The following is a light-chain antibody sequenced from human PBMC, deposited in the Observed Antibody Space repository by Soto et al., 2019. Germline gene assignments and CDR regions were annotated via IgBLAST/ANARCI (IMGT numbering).Light chain of an antibody. V-gene: IGKV1-9*01. CDR2: VAS. CDR3: QQTYSVPWT. Sequence: IQLTQSPCFRATPVFKAVTSTCRASQGISSYLAWYQEKPGKAPNLLIYVASTLQSGVPSRFSGSGSGTDFTLTISSLQPEDSATYYCQQTYSVPWTFGQGTTVDIK. J-gene: IGKJ1*01. CDR1: QGISSY.